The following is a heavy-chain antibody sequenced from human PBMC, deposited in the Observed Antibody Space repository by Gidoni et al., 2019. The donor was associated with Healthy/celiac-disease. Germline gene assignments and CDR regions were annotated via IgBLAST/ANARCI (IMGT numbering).Heavy chain of an antibody. Sequence: QMQLQESGPGLLKPAETLSLTCTVSGASITTYYWTWIRQPPGKGLEWIGYIYYSGSGNYNPSLKSRVPISVDTSKNHFSLKLPSVTAADTAVYYCARDGGDNTPYWFDPWGQGTLVTVSS. J-gene: IGHJ5*02. CDR2: IYYSGSG. D-gene: IGHD2-21*02. CDR1: GASITTYY. CDR3: ARDGGDNTPYWFDP. V-gene: IGHV4-59*01.